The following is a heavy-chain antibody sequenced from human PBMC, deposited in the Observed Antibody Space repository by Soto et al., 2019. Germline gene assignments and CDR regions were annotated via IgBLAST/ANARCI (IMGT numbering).Heavy chain of an antibody. V-gene: IGHV1-69*02. D-gene: IGHD3-9*01. J-gene: IGHJ5*02. CDR3: ARAARPLYYDTLTGYYPGGGVSNWFDP. CDR2: IIPVLDIT. CDR1: GDTFSSYF. Sequence: QVQLVQSGAAVKMPGSSVKVSCKTSGDTFSSYFLSWVRQAPGQGLDWMGTIIPVLDITKYALKFQGRVTITADRSTNTSYMELNSLTSEDTAVYYCARAARPLYYDTLTGYYPGGGVSNWFDPWGQGTLVSVSS.